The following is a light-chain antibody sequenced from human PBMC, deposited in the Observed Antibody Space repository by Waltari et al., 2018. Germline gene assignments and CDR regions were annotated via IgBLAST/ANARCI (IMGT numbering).Light chain of an antibody. CDR2: WAS. V-gene: IGKV4-1*01. CDR1: QSILSSSNNRNF. J-gene: IGKJ1*01. CDR3: QQYYSDKT. Sequence: DIVMTQSPNSRAVSLGERATISCKSSQSILSSSNNRNFLSWYQQKPGQPPKPLIYWASTREAGVPDLCSGSGSGTDFTLTISSLQAEDVAVYYCQQYYSDKTFGQGTKVEIK.